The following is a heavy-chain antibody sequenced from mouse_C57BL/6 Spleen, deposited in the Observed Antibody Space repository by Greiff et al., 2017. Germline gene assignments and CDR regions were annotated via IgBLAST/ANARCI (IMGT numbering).Heavy chain of an antibody. V-gene: IGHV5-4*01. Sequence: EVQLVESGGGLVKPGGSLKLSCAASGFTFSSYAMSWVRQTPEKRLEWVATISDGGSYTYYPDNVQGRFTISRDNAKNNLYLQMSHLKSEDTAMYYCARADYGSSPFDYWGQGTTLTVSS. CDR2: ISDGGSYT. CDR1: GFTFSSYA. J-gene: IGHJ2*01. CDR3: ARADYGSSPFDY. D-gene: IGHD1-1*01.